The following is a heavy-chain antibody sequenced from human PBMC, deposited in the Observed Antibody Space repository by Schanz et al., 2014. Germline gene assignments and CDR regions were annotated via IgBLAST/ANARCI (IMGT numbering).Heavy chain of an antibody. CDR1: GFTFSSYW. D-gene: IGHD4-17*01. CDR2: IKSDGSST. CDR3: ARKMKLGVYGGKGHDSLDI. V-gene: IGHV3-74*02. Sequence: EMQLLESGGGLIQPGGSLRLSCAASGFTFSSYWMHWVRQVPGKGLVWVSRIKSDGSSTSYADSVKGRFTISRDNAKNTLYLQMNTLRAEDTAVYYCARKMKLGVYGGKGHDSLDIWGQGTMVTVSS. J-gene: IGHJ3*02.